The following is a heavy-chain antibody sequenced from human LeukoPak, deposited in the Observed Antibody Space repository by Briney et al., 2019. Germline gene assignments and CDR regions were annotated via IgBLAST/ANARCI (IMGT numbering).Heavy chain of an antibody. J-gene: IGHJ2*01. CDR1: GGSISSYY. CDR3: ARDGLGISHHWYFDL. D-gene: IGHD2-15*01. V-gene: IGHV4-59*01. Sequence: PSETLSLTCTVSGGSISSYYWSWIRQPAGKGLEWIGYIYYSGSTNYNPSLKSRVTISVDTSKNQFSLKLSSVTAADTAVYYCARDGLGISHHWYFDLWGRGTLVTVSS. CDR2: IYYSGST.